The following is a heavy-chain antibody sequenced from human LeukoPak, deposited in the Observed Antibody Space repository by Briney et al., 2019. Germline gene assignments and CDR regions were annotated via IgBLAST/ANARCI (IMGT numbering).Heavy chain of an antibody. V-gene: IGHV3-30*02. J-gene: IGHJ4*02. Sequence: GGSLRLSCAASGFTFSSYGMHWVRQAPGKGLEWVAFIRYDGSNKYYADSVKGRFTISRDNSKNTLYLQMNSLRAEDTAVYYCAKDRATMVRGVALDYWGQGTLVTVSS. D-gene: IGHD3-10*01. CDR2: IRYDGSNK. CDR1: GFTFSSYG. CDR3: AKDRATMVRGVALDY.